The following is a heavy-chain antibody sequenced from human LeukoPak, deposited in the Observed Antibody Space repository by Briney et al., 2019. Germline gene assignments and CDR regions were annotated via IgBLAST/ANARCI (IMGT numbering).Heavy chain of an antibody. CDR2: INSDGSST. D-gene: IGHD5-18*01. V-gene: IGHV3-74*01. CDR1: GFTFSSHW. J-gene: IGHJ4*02. CDR3: ARRGYSYGYPFDY. Sequence: PGGSLRLSCAASGFTFSSHWMHWVRHPPGKGLVWVSRINSDGSSTIYADSVKGRFTISRDNAKNTLYLQINSLRAEDTAVYYCARRGYSYGYPFDYWGLGTLVTVSS.